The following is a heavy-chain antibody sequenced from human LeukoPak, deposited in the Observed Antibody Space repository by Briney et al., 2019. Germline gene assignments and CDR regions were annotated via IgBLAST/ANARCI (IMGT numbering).Heavy chain of an antibody. CDR3: AKDPLYSTLLNQEQLGPLDY. V-gene: IGHV3-23*01. Sequence: AGGSLRLSCAASGFTFSSYAMSWVRQAPGKGLEWVSAISGSGGSTYYADSVKGRFTISRDNSENTLYLQMNSLRAEDTAVYYCAKDPLYSTLLNQEQLGPLDYWGQGTLVTVSS. J-gene: IGHJ4*02. D-gene: IGHD6-6*01. CDR1: GFTFSSYA. CDR2: ISGSGGST.